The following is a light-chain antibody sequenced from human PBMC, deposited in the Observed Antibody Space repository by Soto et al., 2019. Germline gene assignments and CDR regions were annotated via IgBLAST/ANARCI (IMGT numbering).Light chain of an antibody. V-gene: IGLV2-14*01. Sequence: QSALTQPASVSGSPGQSITVSCTGASNDIGRYNYVSWFQQHPDKALKLIIYEVSNRPSGVSHRFSGSKSGNTASLSISGLQAEDEADYYCTSYTSSSRWVFGGGTKLTVL. CDR1: SNDIGRYNY. CDR3: TSYTSSSRWV. J-gene: IGLJ3*02. CDR2: EVS.